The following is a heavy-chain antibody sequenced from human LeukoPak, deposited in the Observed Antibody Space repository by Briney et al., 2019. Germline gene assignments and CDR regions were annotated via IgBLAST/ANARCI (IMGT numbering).Heavy chain of an antibody. D-gene: IGHD3-22*01. Sequence: GALRLSCAASGFTFSSYWMSWVRQAPGKGLEWVANIKQDGSEKYYVDSVRGRFTISRDNSKNTLYLQMNSLRAEDTAVYYCARLNYFYDSSGYPFFDYWGQGTLVTVSS. CDR3: ARLNYFYDSSGYPFFDY. J-gene: IGHJ4*02. CDR1: GFTFSSYW. CDR2: IKQDGSEK. V-gene: IGHV3-7*03.